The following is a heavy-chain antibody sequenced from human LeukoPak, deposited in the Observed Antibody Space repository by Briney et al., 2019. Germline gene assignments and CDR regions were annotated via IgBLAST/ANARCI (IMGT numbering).Heavy chain of an antibody. Sequence: ASVKVSCKASGYTFTSYDINWVRQATGQGLEWMGWMNPNSGNTGYAQKFQGRVTMTRNTSISTAYMELSSLRSEDTAVYYCARVELTGWYFDLWGRGTLVTVSS. CDR3: ARVELTGWYFDL. D-gene: IGHD1-7*01. CDR2: MNPNSGNT. J-gene: IGHJ2*01. CDR1: GYTFTSYD. V-gene: IGHV1-8*01.